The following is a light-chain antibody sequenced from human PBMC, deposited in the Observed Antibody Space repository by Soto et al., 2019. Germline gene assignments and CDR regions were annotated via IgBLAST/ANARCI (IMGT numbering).Light chain of an antibody. CDR3: QQSYTAVFT. CDR1: QSIRNY. CDR2: GAS. Sequence: DIQMTQSPSSLSASVGDRVTITCRASQSIRNYLNWYQQKPGKAPKLLIYGASSLQSGVPSRFSGSGSETDFTLTINNLQPEDFATYYCQQSYTAVFTFGPGTKVDIK. J-gene: IGKJ3*01. V-gene: IGKV1-39*01.